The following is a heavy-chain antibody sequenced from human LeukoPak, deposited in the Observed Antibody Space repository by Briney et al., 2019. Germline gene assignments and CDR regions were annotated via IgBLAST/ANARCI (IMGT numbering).Heavy chain of an antibody. V-gene: IGHV4-34*01. CDR2: ITNTGST. CDR3: AGAVVATAVGFWYFDV. J-gene: IGHJ2*01. Sequence: PSETLSLTCDVYGGSLSGFYWSWIRQSPGKGLEWIAEITNTGSTRYNPSLKSRVTISRDTSKNQFSLQMTSVTAADTAVYYCAGAVVATAVGFWYFDVWGRGTLVTISS. CDR1: GGSLSGFY. D-gene: IGHD3-22*01.